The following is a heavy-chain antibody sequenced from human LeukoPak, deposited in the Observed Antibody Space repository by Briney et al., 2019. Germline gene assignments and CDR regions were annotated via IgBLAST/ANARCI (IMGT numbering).Heavy chain of an antibody. CDR1: GFTFSSYG. D-gene: IGHD3-9*01. CDR3: ARGGYDILTGYSNTFDI. V-gene: IGHV3-23*01. Sequence: GGSLRLSCAASGFTFSSYGMSWVRQAPGKGLEWVSAISGSGGSTYYADSVKGRFTISRDNSKNTLYLQMNSLRAEDTAVYYCARGGYDILTGYSNTFDIWGQGTMVTVSS. CDR2: ISGSGGST. J-gene: IGHJ3*02.